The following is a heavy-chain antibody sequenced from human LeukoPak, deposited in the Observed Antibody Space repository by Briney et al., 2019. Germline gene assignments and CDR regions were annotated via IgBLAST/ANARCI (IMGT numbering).Heavy chain of an antibody. V-gene: IGHV4-31*03. CDR3: ARDHWGYCSSTSCSDYYYYGMDV. J-gene: IGHJ6*02. D-gene: IGHD2-2*01. CDR2: IYYSGST. Sequence: SQTLSLTCTVSGGSISSGGYYWSWIRQHPGKGLEWIGYIYYSGSTYYNPSLKSRVTISVDTSKNQFSLKLSSVTAADTAVYYCARDHWGYCSSTSCSDYYYYGMDVWGQGTTVTVSS. CDR1: GGSISSGGYY.